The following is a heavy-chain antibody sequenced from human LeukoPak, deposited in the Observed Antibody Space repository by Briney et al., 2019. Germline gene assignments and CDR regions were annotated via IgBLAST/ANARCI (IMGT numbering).Heavy chain of an antibody. CDR2: INTDTRGT. Sequence: GGSLRLSCAASGLTFSSHWMHWVRQAPGKGLVWVSIINTDTRGTYYADSVKGRFTISRDNAKNTLYLQMNSLRAEDTAVYYCARAGAYRFDYWGQGTLVTVSS. CDR1: GLTFSSHW. CDR3: ARAGAYRFDY. D-gene: IGHD3-16*01. V-gene: IGHV3-74*01. J-gene: IGHJ4*02.